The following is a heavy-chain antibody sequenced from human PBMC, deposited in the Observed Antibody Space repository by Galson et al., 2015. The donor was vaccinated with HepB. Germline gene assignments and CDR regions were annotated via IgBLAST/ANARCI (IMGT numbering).Heavy chain of an antibody. D-gene: IGHD3-22*01. CDR2: IYSGGTT. CDR3: ARESLTSGYYPEYFQD. CDR1: GFSVSSNY. J-gene: IGHJ1*01. Sequence: SLRLSCAASGFSVSSNYMSWVRQAPGKGLEWVSVIYSGGTTSYADSVKGRFTISRDNSKNTPYLQKNSLPAEDTAVYYCARESLTSGYYPEYFQDCGKGTLGTVSS. V-gene: IGHV3-53*01.